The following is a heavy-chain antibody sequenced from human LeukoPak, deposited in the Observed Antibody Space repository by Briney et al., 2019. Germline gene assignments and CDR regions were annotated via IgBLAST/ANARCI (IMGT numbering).Heavy chain of an antibody. CDR2: IYSSGST. V-gene: IGHV4-59*01. D-gene: IGHD1-1*01. Sequence: SETLSLTCNVSGGSISNYYWGWIRQPPGKGLEWIGYIYSSGSTNYNPSLKSRVTISVDTSKNQFSLKLNSVTAADTAVYYCVRVTTGTVDYWGQGTLVTVSS. CDR3: VRVTTGTVDY. CDR1: GGSISNYY. J-gene: IGHJ4*02.